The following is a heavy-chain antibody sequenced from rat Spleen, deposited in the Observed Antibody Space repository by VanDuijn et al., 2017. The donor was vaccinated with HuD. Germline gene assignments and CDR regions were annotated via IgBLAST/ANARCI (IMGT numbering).Heavy chain of an antibody. CDR2: ISYDGSST. CDR3: PYYSSYIYPFAY. CDR1: GFTFSNYY. V-gene: IGHV5-20*01. J-gene: IGHJ3*01. Sequence: EVQLVESGGGLVQPGRSLKLSCAASGFTFSNYYMAWVRQAPTKGLEWVASISYDGSSTYYRDSVKGRFTISRDNAKSTLYLQMDSLRSEDTATYYCPYYSSYIYPFAYWGQGTLVTVSS. D-gene: IGHD1-2*01.